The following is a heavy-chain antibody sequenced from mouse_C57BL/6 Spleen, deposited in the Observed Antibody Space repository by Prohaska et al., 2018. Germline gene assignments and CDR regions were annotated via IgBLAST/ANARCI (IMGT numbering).Heavy chain of an antibody. CDR2: INTYSGVP. J-gene: IGHJ4*01. V-gene: IGHV9-3*01. CDR3: ARGNSYYAMDY. CDR1: GYTFTTYG. D-gene: IGHD2-1*01. Sequence: QIQLVQSGPELKKPGETVKISCKASGYTFTTYGMSWVKQAPGKGLKWMGWINTYSGVPTYADDFKGRFAFSLETSASTAYLQINNLKNEDTATYFCARGNSYYAMDYWGQGTSVTVSS.